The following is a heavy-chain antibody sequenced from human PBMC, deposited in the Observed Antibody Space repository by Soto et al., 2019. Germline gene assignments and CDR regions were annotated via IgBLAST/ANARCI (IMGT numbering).Heavy chain of an antibody. CDR1: GGSFSGFY. CDR2: INHSGTT. D-gene: IGHD2-21*02. Sequence: SETLSLTCAVSGGSFSGFYWTWIRQPPGEGLEWIGEINHSGTTNFNPSLRSRLAISLDSSKKHFSLKLTSMTAADAAVYYCARADRTLVTSYGLDVWGQGTTVTVSS. V-gene: IGHV4-34*01. CDR3: ARADRTLVTSYGLDV. J-gene: IGHJ6*02.